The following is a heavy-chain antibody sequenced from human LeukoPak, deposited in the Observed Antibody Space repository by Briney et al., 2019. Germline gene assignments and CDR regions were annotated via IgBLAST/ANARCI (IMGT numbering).Heavy chain of an antibody. J-gene: IGHJ4*02. CDR2: IKEDGNEE. CDR3: ARTSAFDY. CDR1: GFTFSSYW. D-gene: IGHD3-10*01. Sequence: GGSLRLSCAASGFTFSSYWMNWVRQAPGKGLEWVANIKEDGNEENYADSVRGRFTISRDNAKNSLYLQMSSLRVEDTAVYYCARTSAFDYWGQGTLVTVSS. V-gene: IGHV3-7*05.